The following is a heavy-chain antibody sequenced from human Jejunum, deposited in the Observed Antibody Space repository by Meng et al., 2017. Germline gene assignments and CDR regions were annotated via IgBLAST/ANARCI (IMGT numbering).Heavy chain of an antibody. Sequence: ESLKIFFSASGFTFTYYWISLVRQVPGKGLEWVSQINEDGSEKYYVGSVKGRFTISRDNAKISMDLKMNSLRGDDTAVYYCARDETRGGDLDFWGQGALVTVSS. CDR3: ARDETRGGDLDF. J-gene: IGHJ4*02. CDR2: INEDGSEK. V-gene: IGHV3-7*01. CDR1: GFTFTYYW. D-gene: IGHD4-17*01.